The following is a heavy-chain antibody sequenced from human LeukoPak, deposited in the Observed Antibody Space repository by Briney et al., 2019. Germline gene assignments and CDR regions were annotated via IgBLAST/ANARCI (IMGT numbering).Heavy chain of an antibody. D-gene: IGHD2-15*01. V-gene: IGHV1-18*01. CDR1: GYTFSSYG. CDR2: ISAYNGNI. J-gene: IGHJ4*02. Sequence: ASVKVSCKASGYTFSSYGISWVRQAPGQGLEWMGWISAYNGNIKYAQKFQGRVTMTTDTSTSTAYMELRSLRSDDTAMYFCARDDLDCSGGTCYPDDFWGQGTLDTVSS. CDR3: ARDDLDCSGGTCYPDDF.